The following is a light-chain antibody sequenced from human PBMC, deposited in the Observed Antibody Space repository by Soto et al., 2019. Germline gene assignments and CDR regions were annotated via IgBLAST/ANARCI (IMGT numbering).Light chain of an antibody. V-gene: IGKV3-15*01. J-gene: IGKJ2*01. Sequence: EVAMPQSPATLSLSPGERATLSCRASQSISSNLAWYQQKPGQAPRLLIYGASTRANGVPPRFGGSGSGTEFTLTISSLQSEDFALYHCQQYNNWPYTFGQGTKVDIK. CDR3: QQYNNWPYT. CDR1: QSISSN. CDR2: GAS.